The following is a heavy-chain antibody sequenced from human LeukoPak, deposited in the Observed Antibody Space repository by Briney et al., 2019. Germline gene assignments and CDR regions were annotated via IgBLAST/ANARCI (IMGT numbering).Heavy chain of an antibody. Sequence: AGGSLRLSCAASGFTVSSNYMSWVRQAPGKGLEWVSVIYSGDSTYHADSVKGRFTISRDNSKNTLFLQMNTLSAEDTAVYYCARLVGITYFDYWGQGTLVTVSS. J-gene: IGHJ4*02. D-gene: IGHD2-15*01. CDR3: ARLVGITYFDY. CDR2: IYSGDST. CDR1: GFTVSSNY. V-gene: IGHV3-53*01.